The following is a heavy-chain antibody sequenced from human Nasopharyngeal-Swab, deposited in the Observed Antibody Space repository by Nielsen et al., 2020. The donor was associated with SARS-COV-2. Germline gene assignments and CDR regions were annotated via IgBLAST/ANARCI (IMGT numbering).Heavy chain of an antibody. CDR3: ARGGRSRILWFGELLLVY. Sequence: GESLKISCAASGFTFSSYSMNWVRQAPGKGLEWVSYISSSSSTIYYADSVKGRFTISRDNAKNSLYLQMNSLRAEDTAVYYCARGGRSRILWFGELLLVYWGQGTLVTVSS. J-gene: IGHJ4*02. CDR2: ISSSSSTI. D-gene: IGHD3-10*01. V-gene: IGHV3-48*04. CDR1: GFTFSSYS.